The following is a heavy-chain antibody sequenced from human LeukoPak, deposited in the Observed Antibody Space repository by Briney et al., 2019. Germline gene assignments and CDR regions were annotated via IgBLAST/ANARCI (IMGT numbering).Heavy chain of an antibody. CDR2: ISGSGSGT. D-gene: IGHD6-13*01. CDR3: AKGVGIAAAGTNFDY. J-gene: IGHJ4*02. CDR1: GFSFGSYA. V-gene: IGHV3-23*01. Sequence: GGSLRLSCAASGFSFGSYAISWVRQAPGKGLEWVSGISGSGSGTYYADSVKGRFTISRDNSKNTLYLQMNSLRAEDTAVYYCAKGVGIAAAGTNFDYWGQGTLVTVSS.